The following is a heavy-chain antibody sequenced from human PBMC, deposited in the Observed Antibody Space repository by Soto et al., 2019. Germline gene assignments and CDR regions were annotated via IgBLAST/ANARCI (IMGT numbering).Heavy chain of an antibody. CDR2: IYYSGST. Sequence: QVQLQESGPGLVKPSQTLSLTCTVSGGSISSGDYYWSWIRQPPGKVLEWIGYIYYSGSTYYNPSLKSRVTISVDTSKNQFSLKLSSVTAADTAVYYCARDLDCSSTSCYYYYGMDVWGQGTTVTVSS. V-gene: IGHV4-30-4*01. D-gene: IGHD2-2*01. CDR1: GGSISSGDYY. J-gene: IGHJ6*02. CDR3: ARDLDCSSTSCYYYYGMDV.